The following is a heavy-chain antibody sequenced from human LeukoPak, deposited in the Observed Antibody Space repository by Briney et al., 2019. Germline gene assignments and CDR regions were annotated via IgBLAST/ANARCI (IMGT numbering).Heavy chain of an antibody. J-gene: IGHJ4*02. Sequence: PSGTLSLTCTVSGDSIRSYYWSWIRQPPGKGLEWIGYIYYSGSTNYNPSLKSRVTISVDTSKNQFSLKLSSVTAADTAVYYCARHQYGDYEPLKIDYWGQGTLVTVSS. V-gene: IGHV4-59*08. CDR1: GDSIRSYY. CDR2: IYYSGST. D-gene: IGHD4-17*01. CDR3: ARHQYGDYEPLKIDY.